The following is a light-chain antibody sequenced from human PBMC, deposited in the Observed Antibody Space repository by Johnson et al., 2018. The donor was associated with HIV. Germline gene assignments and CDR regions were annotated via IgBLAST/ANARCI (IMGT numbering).Light chain of an antibody. CDR2: DNN. J-gene: IGLJ1*01. CDR3: GAWDSSLSALYV. Sequence: QAVLTQPPSMSAAPGQRVTISCSGSSSNIGNNYVSWYQQVPGAAPKLLIYDNNRRPSGIPDRFSGSKSGTSATLGITGLQTGDEADYYCGAWDSSLSALYVFGTGTKVTVL. CDR1: SSNIGNNY. V-gene: IGLV1-51*01.